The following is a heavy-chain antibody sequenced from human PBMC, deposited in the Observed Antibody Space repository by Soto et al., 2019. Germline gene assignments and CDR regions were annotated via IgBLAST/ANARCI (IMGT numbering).Heavy chain of an antibody. V-gene: IGHV1-69*13. CDR2: IIPIFGTA. D-gene: IGHD5-18*01. Sequence: SVKVSCKASGGTFSSYAISWVRQAPGQGLEWMGGIIPIFGTANYAQKFQGRVTITADESTSTAYMELSSLRSEDTAVYYCSTDLRGHRYCSNFWGQGTLVTVS. CDR3: STDLRGHRYCSNF. CDR1: GGTFSSYA. J-gene: IGHJ4*02.